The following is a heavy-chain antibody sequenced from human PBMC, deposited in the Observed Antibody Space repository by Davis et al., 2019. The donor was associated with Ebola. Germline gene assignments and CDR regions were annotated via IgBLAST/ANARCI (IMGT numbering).Heavy chain of an antibody. CDR2: ISSSGSTI. CDR1: GFTFSDYY. D-gene: IGHD6-19*01. CDR3: ARDLYSSGPYYFDY. Sequence: GSLKISCAASGFTFSDYYMSWIRQAPGKGLEWVSYISSSGSTIYYADSVKGRFTISRDNAKNSLYLQMNSLRAEDTAVDYCARDLYSSGPYYFDYWGQGTLVTVSS. V-gene: IGHV3-11*01. J-gene: IGHJ4*02.